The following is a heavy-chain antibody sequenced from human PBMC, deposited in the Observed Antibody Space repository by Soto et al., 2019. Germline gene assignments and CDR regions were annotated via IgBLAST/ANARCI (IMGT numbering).Heavy chain of an antibody. CDR3: ARRRAAAGTLTFDY. V-gene: IGHV3-21*01. CDR1: GFIFTGYN. D-gene: IGHD6-13*01. CDR2: ISSGSSYI. Sequence: PGGSLRLSCAASGFIFTGYNMNWVRQAPGKGLEWVSSISSGSSYIYYADSVKGRFTISRDNAKNSLYLQMNTLRAEDTALYYCARRRAAAGTLTFDYWGQGTRVTVPS. J-gene: IGHJ4*02.